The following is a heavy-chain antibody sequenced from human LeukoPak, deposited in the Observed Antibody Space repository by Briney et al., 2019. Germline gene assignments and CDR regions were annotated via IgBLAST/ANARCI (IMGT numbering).Heavy chain of an antibody. V-gene: IGHV1-18*01. Sequence: ASVKVSCKASGYTFTSYGISWVRQAPGKGLEWMGWISAYNGNTNYAHKLQGRVTMTTDTSKNTAYMELRSLSSDDTALYYRSRDLGRYSGAFDIWGQGTMVTVSS. D-gene: IGHD3-9*01. J-gene: IGHJ3*02. CDR3: SRDLGRYSGAFDI. CDR1: GYTFTSYG. CDR2: ISAYNGNT.